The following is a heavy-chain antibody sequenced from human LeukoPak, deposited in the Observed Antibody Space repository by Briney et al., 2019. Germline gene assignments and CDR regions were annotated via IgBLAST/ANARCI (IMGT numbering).Heavy chain of an antibody. D-gene: IGHD5/OR15-5a*01. CDR1: GYTFTGYY. J-gene: IGHJ4*02. Sequence: ASVKVSCKASGYTFTGYYMHWVRQAPGQGLEWMGWINPNSGGTNYAQKFQGRVTMTRDTSISTAYMELSRLRSDDTAVYYCARDWVSSSNFAYWGQGTLVTVSS. CDR3: ARDWVSSSNFAY. V-gene: IGHV1-2*02. CDR2: INPNSGGT.